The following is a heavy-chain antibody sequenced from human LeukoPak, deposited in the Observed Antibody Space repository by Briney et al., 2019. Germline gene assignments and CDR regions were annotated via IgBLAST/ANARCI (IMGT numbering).Heavy chain of an antibody. V-gene: IGHV4-59*01. D-gene: IGHD6-6*01. J-gene: IGHJ5*02. CDR1: GVSISIYY. CDR3: ARVEGSNWFDP. Sequence: PSETLSLTCTVSGVSISIYYWSWIRQPPGKGLEWIGYIYNSESTYYNPSLKSRVTISLDTSKNQFSLRLNSVTAADTVVYYCARVEGSNWFDPWGQGTLVTVSS. CDR2: IYNSEST.